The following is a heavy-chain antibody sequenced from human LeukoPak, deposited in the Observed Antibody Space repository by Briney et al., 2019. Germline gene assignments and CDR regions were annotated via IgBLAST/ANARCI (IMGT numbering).Heavy chain of an antibody. Sequence: SETLSLTCTVSGGSISSSSYYWGWIRQPPGKGLEWIGSIYYSGSTYYNPSLKSRVTISVDTSKNQCSLKLSSVTAADTAVYYCARYGDYLYYYGMDVWGQGTTVTVSS. V-gene: IGHV4-39*01. CDR2: IYYSGST. J-gene: IGHJ6*02. CDR3: ARYGDYLYYYGMDV. D-gene: IGHD4-17*01. CDR1: GGSISSSSYY.